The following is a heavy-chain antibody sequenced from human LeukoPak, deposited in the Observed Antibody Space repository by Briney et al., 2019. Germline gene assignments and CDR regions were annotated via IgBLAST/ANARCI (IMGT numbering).Heavy chain of an antibody. CDR2: IYYSGST. CDR3: ARDNYDFWSGYYYYYGMDV. CDR1: GGSISSYY. D-gene: IGHD3-3*01. Sequence: SETPSLTCTVSGGSISSYYWSWIRQPPGKGLEWIGYIYYSGSTHYNPSLKSRVTISVDTSKTQFSMRLSSVTAADTAVYYCARDNYDFWSGYYYYYGMDVWGQGTTVTVSS. J-gene: IGHJ6*02. V-gene: IGHV4-59*01.